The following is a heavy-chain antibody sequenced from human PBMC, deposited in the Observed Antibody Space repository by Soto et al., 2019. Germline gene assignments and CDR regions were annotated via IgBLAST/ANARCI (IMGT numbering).Heavy chain of an antibody. CDR1: GGSISSGGYY. CDR2: IYYSGST. J-gene: IGHJ6*02. D-gene: IGHD6-13*01. V-gene: IGHV4-31*03. Sequence: QVQLQESGPGLVKPSQTLSLTCTVSGGSISSGGYYWSWIRQHPGKGLEWIGYIYYSGSTYYNPSLKSRVTISVDTSKNQVSLQLSSVTAADTAVYYCARVHGLAAAGNYYYYGMDVWGQGTTVTVSS. CDR3: ARVHGLAAAGNYYYYGMDV.